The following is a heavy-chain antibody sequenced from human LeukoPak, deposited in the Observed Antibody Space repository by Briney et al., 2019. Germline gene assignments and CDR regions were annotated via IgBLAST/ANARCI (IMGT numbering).Heavy chain of an antibody. J-gene: IGHJ6*02. CDR1: GYTFTSYA. Sequence: ASVKVSCKASGYTFTSYAMNWVRQAPGQGLEWMGWINTNTGNPTYAQGFTGRFVFSLDTSVSTAYLQISSLKAEDTAVYYCARGARWGQQKVIIYGMDIWGQGTTVTVSS. D-gene: IGHD6-13*01. V-gene: IGHV7-4-1*02. CDR3: ARGARWGQQKVIIYGMDI. CDR2: INTNTGNP.